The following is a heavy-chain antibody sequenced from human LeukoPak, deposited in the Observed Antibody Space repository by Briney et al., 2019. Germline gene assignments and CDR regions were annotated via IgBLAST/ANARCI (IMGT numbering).Heavy chain of an antibody. J-gene: IGHJ5*02. CDR2: INPNRGGT. D-gene: IGHD4-11*01. CDR1: GYTFTAYL. CDR3: ARAGTTITRGNWFDP. V-gene: IGHV1-2*02. Sequence: ASVKVSCKASGYTFTAYLVHWVRQAPGQGLEWMGWINPNRGGTNYAQKFHGRVTMTRDTSIRTAYLELNTLRSDDTAVYYCARAGTTITRGNWFDPWGQGTLVTVSS.